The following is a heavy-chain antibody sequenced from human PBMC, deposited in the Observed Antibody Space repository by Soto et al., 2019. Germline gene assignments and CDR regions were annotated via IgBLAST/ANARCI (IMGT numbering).Heavy chain of an antibody. CDR1: GYTFTSYY. J-gene: IGHJ6*02. Sequence: ASVKVSCKASGYTFTSYYMHWVRQAPGQGLEWMGMINPSSGNTNYAQKFQERVTITRDMSTSTAYMELSSLRSEDTAVYYCAADLPVATPYYYYGMDVWGQGTTVTVSS. V-gene: IGHV1-46*01. D-gene: IGHD5-12*01. CDR2: INPSSGNT. CDR3: AADLPVATPYYYYGMDV.